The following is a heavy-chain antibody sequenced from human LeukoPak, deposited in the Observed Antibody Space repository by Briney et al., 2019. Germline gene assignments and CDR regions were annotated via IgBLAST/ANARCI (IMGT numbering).Heavy chain of an antibody. V-gene: IGHV1-69*04. CDR3: ARPQGGYNSPELLGDAFDI. CDR1: GGTFSSYA. D-gene: IGHD5-24*01. Sequence: SVKVSCKASGGTFSSYAISWVRQAPGQGLEWMGRIIPILGIANYAQKFQGRVTITADKSTSTAYMELSSLRSEDTAVYYCARPQGGYNSPELLGDAFDIWGQGTMVTVSS. J-gene: IGHJ3*02. CDR2: IIPILGIA.